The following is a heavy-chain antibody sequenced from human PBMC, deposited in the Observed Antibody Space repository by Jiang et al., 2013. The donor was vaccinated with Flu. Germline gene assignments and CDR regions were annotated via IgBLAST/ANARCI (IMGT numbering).Heavy chain of an antibody. J-gene: IGHJ4*02. Sequence: QLLESGGGVVQPGRSLRLSCAASGFTFSTYGMHWVRQAPGKGLEWVAVIWYDGSNKYYADSVKGRFTISRDNSKNTLYLQMNSLRAEDTAVYYCARWNGGSYSLDDWGQGTLVTVSS. CDR1: GFTFSTYG. D-gene: IGHD1-26*01. V-gene: IGHV3-33*01. CDR2: IWYDGSNK. CDR3: ARWNGGSYSLDD.